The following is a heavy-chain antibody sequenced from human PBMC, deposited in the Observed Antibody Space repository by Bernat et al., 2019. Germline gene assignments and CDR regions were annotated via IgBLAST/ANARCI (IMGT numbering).Heavy chain of an antibody. CDR2: IHYSGTT. V-gene: IGHV4-59*01. CDR3: ARVPLVCSDGTCYYYVGV. J-gene: IGHJ6*03. CDR1: RASLTDYY. D-gene: IGHD2-15*01. Sequence: QVQVQESGPGLVKPSETLSLTCTVSRASLTDYYWSWICQPPGAGLEWIAYIHYSGTTDYNPSLQIQVTISVDTSKNQFSLNLSRATAADTAVYYCARVPLVCSDGTCYYYVGVWGKGTTVTVSS.